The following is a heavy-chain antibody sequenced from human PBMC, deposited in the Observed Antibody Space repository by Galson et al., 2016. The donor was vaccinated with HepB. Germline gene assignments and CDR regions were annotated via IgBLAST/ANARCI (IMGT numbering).Heavy chain of an antibody. Sequence: SVKVSCKASGGTFSDYAISWVRQAPGQGLEWMGAIISIFGTTNYARKFQGRLTITADESTSTAYMELSSLRSEDTAVYYCARPSLTGYYIPFDYWGQGTLVTVSS. D-gene: IGHD3-9*01. V-gene: IGHV1-69*13. CDR1: GGTFSDYA. CDR2: IISIFGTT. J-gene: IGHJ4*02. CDR3: ARPSLTGYYIPFDY.